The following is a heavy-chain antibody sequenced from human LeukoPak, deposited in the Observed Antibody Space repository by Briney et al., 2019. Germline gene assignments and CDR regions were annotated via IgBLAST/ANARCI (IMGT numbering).Heavy chain of an antibody. V-gene: IGHV4-59*01. CDR2: IYYSGST. D-gene: IGHD1-26*01. CDR3: ASLGGSGRYSDAFDI. Sequence: SETLSLTCTVSDASLSSYYWSWLRQPPGKGLEWIGYIYYSGSTHYKPSLKSRVTISVDTSKNQFSLKLSSVTAADTAVYYCASLGGSGRYSDAFDIWGQGTMVTVSS. J-gene: IGHJ3*02. CDR1: DASLSSYY.